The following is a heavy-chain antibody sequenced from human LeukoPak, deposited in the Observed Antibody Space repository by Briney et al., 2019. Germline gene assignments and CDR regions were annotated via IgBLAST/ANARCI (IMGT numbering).Heavy chain of an antibody. CDR2: ISAYNGDT. J-gene: IGHJ5*02. CDR3: ARFDFDFWSGRSFDP. D-gene: IGHD3-3*01. Sequence: ASVKVSCKASGYTFINYGITWVRQAPGQGLEWAGWISAYNGDTNYAQKLQGRVTMTTDTSTSTAYMELRSLRSDDTALYYCARFDFDFWSGRSFDPWGQGTLVTVSS. CDR1: GYTFINYG. V-gene: IGHV1-18*01.